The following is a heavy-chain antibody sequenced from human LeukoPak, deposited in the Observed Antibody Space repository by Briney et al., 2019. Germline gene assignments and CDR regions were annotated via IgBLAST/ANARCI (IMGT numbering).Heavy chain of an antibody. V-gene: IGHV4-4*02. CDR1: GGSISSSNW. D-gene: IGHD2-2*02. CDR3: ARDEEVGYCSSTSCYIGAFDI. Sequence: PSGTLSLTCAVSGGSISSSNWWSWVRQPPGKGLEWIGEIYHSGSTYYNPSLKSRVTISVDRSKNQFSLKLSSVTAADTAVYYCARDEEVGYCSSTSCYIGAFDIWGQGTMVTVSS. CDR2: IYHSGST. J-gene: IGHJ3*02.